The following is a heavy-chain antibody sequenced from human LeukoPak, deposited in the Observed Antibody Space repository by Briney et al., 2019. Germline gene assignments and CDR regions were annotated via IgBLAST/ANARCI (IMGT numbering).Heavy chain of an antibody. J-gene: IGHJ4*02. CDR1: GDTFSNYA. V-gene: IGHV1-69*13. D-gene: IGHD3-10*01. CDR3: ARAHFSAYYGSE. Sequence: SVKVSCKASGDTFSNYAINWVRQAPGQGLEWVGGILPNIGSTKNAQQLQDRVTITADESTNTVYMELTSLRSEDTAIYFCARAHFSAYYGSEWGQGTLVTVSS. CDR2: ILPNIGST.